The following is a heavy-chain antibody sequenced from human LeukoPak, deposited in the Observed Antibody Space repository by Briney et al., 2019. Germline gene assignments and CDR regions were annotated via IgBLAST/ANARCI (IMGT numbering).Heavy chain of an antibody. V-gene: IGHV1-69*05. Sequence: SVKVSCKASGGTFSSYAISWVRQAPGQGLEWMGGIIPIFGTANYAQKFQGRVTITTDESTSTAYMELSSLRSEDTAVSYCARGYCSSTSCYTWAFDIWGQGTMVTVSS. J-gene: IGHJ3*02. D-gene: IGHD2-2*02. CDR2: IIPIFGTA. CDR3: ARGYCSSTSCYTWAFDI. CDR1: GGTFSSYA.